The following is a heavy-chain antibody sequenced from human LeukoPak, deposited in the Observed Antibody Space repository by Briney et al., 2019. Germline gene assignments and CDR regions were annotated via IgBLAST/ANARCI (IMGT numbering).Heavy chain of an antibody. J-gene: IGHJ3*02. Sequence: ASVKVSCKASGYTFTSYAMNWVRQAPGQGLERMGWINTNTGNPTYAQDFTGRFVFSLDTSVSTAYLQISSLKAEDTAVYYCARSMRFGELFRSHAFDIWGQGTMVTVSS. V-gene: IGHV7-4-1*02. CDR3: ARSMRFGELFRSHAFDI. CDR1: GYTFTSYA. CDR2: INTNTGNP. D-gene: IGHD3-10*01.